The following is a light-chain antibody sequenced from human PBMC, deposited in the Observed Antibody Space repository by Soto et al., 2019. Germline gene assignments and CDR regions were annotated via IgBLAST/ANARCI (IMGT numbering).Light chain of an antibody. J-gene: IGLJ1*01. V-gene: IGLV2-11*01. CDR3: CSYAGSYTFV. CDR1: SSDVGVYNY. CDR2: DVS. Sequence: QSPLAQPRSVSGSPGQSVTISCTGTSSDVGVYNYVSWYQQYPGKAPKIMIYDVSKRPSGVPDRFSGSKSDNTASLTISGLQAEDEADYYCCSYAGSYTFVFGIGTKLNVL.